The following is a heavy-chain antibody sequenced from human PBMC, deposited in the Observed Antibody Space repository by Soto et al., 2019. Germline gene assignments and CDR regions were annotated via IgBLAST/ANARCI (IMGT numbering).Heavy chain of an antibody. V-gene: IGHV4-31*03. Sequence: PSETLSLTCTVSGGSISSGGYYWSWIRQHPGKGLEWIGYIYYSGSTYYNPSLKSRVTISVDTSKNQFSLKLSSVTAADTAVYYCASHGAWGTYYYYGMDVWGQGTTVTVSS. D-gene: IGHD7-27*01. J-gene: IGHJ6*02. CDR3: ASHGAWGTYYYYGMDV. CDR2: IYYSGST. CDR1: GGSISSGGYY.